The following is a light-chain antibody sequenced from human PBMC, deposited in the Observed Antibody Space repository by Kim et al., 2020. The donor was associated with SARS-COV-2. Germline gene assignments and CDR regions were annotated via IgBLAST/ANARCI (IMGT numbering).Light chain of an antibody. Sequence: DIQMTQSPSSVSASIGDRVTITCRASQDISSWLAWYQQKPGKAPKLLIYAASNLQSGVPSRVSGSGSGTDFTLTISSLQPEDFATYYCQQANSFPNTFGQGTKLEI. J-gene: IGKJ2*01. CDR3: QQANSFPNT. V-gene: IGKV1-12*01. CDR2: AAS. CDR1: QDISSW.